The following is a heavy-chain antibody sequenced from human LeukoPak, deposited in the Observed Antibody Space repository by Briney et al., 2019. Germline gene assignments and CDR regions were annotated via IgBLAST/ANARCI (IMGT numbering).Heavy chain of an antibody. V-gene: IGHV3-30-3*01. CDR2: ISYDGSNK. D-gene: IGHD4-17*01. J-gene: IGHJ3*02. CDR3: ARDPRTVTSAFDI. CDR1: GFTFSSYA. Sequence: GGSLRLSCAASGFTFSSYAMHWVRQAPGKGLEWVAVISYDGSNKYYADSVKGRFTISRDNSKNTLYLQMNSLRAEDTAVYYCARDPRTVTSAFDIWGQGTMVTVSS.